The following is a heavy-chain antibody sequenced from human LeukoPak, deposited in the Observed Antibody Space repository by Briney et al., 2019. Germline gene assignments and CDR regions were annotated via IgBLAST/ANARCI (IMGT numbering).Heavy chain of an antibody. CDR1: GFTFSSYS. V-gene: IGHV3-74*01. Sequence: GGSLRLSCAASGFTFSSYSMNWVRQAPGKGLVWGSGICGDGRTPRYADSVKGRFTISRDNAKNSLYLQMSSLRAEDTAVYYCTRVEETATTAAIIRKYSYYYYMDVWGKGNTVTVSS. J-gene: IGHJ6*03. CDR2: ICGDGRTP. D-gene: IGHD4-11*01. CDR3: TRVEETATTAAIIRKYSYYYYMDV.